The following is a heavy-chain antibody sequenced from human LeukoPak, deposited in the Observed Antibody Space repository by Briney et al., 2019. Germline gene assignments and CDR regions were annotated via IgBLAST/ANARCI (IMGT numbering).Heavy chain of an antibody. Sequence: PGGSLRLSCVASRFTFGGYAISWVRQAPGKGLEWVSGIRTSGETFYAESVKGRFAISRDITKNTVYLQMNSLRAEDSVVYYCATLSHDVWTGVNWFDPWGQGTLVTVSS. D-gene: IGHD3/OR15-3a*01. J-gene: IGHJ5*02. CDR3: ATLSHDVWTGVNWFDP. CDR1: RFTFGGYA. CDR2: IRTSGET. V-gene: IGHV3-23*01.